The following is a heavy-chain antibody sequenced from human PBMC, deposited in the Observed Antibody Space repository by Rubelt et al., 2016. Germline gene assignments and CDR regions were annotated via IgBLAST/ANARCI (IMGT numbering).Heavy chain of an antibody. CDR3: ARDGEKGSGWREDYFDY. Sequence: EVQLVESGGGLVKPGGSLRLSCAASGFTFSSYSMNWVRQAPGKGLEWVANIKQDGSEKYYVDSVKGQFKIARDKAKNSLYLQMNSRGAEETAVYYCARDGEKGSGWREDYFDYWGQGTLVTVSS. V-gene: IGHV3-7*01. D-gene: IGHD6-19*01. CDR1: GFTFSSYS. CDR2: IKQDGSEK. J-gene: IGHJ4*02.